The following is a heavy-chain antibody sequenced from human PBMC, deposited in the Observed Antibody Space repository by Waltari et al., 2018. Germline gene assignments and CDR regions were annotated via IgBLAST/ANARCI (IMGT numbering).Heavy chain of an antibody. D-gene: IGHD3-16*01. CDR2: IYYSGST. J-gene: IGHJ4*02. Sequence: QLQLQESGPGLVKPSETLSLTCTVSGGSISSSSYYWGWTRQPPGKGLEWIGSIYYSGSTYYNPSLKSRVTISVDTSKNQFSLKLSSVTAADTAVYYCARLEKDYPSFDYWGQGTLVTVSS. CDR3: ARLEKDYPSFDY. V-gene: IGHV4-39*01. CDR1: GGSISSSSYY.